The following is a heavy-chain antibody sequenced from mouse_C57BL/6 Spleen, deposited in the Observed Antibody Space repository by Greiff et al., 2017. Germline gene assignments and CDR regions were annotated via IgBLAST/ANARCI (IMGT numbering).Heavy chain of an antibody. CDR2: IDPSDSST. D-gene: IGHD4-1*02. Sequence: VQLQQPGAELVMPGASVKLSCKASGYTFTSYWMHWVKQRPGQGLEWIGEIDPSDSSTNYNQKFKGKSTLTVDKSSSTAYMQLSSLTYEDSAVYYGATNWEEGAWFAYWGQGTLVTVSA. CDR1: GYTFTSYW. V-gene: IGHV1-69*01. J-gene: IGHJ3*01. CDR3: ATNWEEGAWFAY.